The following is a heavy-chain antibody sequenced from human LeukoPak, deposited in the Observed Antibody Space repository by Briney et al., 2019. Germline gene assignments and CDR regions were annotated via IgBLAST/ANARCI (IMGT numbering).Heavy chain of an antibody. J-gene: IGHJ3*02. CDR1: GGSMSNYY. V-gene: IGHV4-59*08. CDR3: ARTGERITMIVVDLVGAFDI. D-gene: IGHD3-22*01. CDR2: IYYSGST. Sequence: SETLSLTCTVSGGSMSNYYWNWIRQPPGRGLEWIGYIYYSGSTNYNPSLKSRVTISVDTSKNQFSLKLSSVTAADTAVYYCARTGERITMIVVDLVGAFDIWGQGTMVTVSS.